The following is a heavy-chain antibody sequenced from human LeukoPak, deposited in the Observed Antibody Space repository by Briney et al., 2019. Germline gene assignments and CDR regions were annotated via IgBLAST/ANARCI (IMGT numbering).Heavy chain of an antibody. D-gene: IGHD1-26*01. J-gene: IGHJ6*03. V-gene: IGHV3-7*01. Sequence: GGSLRLSCAGSGFSFSSYWMTWVRQAPGKGLEWVANIKQDESEKYYVDSVEGRFTISRDNAKNSLYLQLNSLRAEDTAVYYCARDPYSGSYSDYYYYYMDIWGKGTTVTVSS. CDR3: ARDPYSGSYSDYYYYYMDI. CDR2: IKQDESEK. CDR1: GFSFSSYW.